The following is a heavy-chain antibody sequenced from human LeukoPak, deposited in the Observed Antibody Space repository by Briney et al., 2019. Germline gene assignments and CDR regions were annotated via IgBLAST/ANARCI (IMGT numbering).Heavy chain of an antibody. D-gene: IGHD5-18*01. CDR1: GFTVSSNY. V-gene: IGHV3-23*01. J-gene: IGHJ4*02. Sequence: GGSLRLSCAASGFTVSSNYMSWVRQAPGKGLEWVSAISGSGGSTYYADSVKGRFTISRDNSKNTLYLQMNSLRAEDTAVYYCAREGGYSNYFDYWGQGTLVTVSS. CDR2: ISGSGGST. CDR3: AREGGYSNYFDY.